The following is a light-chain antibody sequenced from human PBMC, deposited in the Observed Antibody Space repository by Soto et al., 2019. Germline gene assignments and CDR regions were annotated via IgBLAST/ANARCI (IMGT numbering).Light chain of an antibody. Sequence: QSALAQPASVSGSPGQSITISCTGTSSDVGSYNYVSWYQQHPGKAPNLIIYAVSHRPSGVSNRFSASKSGNTASLAISGLQADDEADYYCSSYTSSNTSVFGTGTKVTVL. CDR1: SSDVGSYNY. CDR2: AVS. CDR3: SSYTSSNTSV. V-gene: IGLV2-14*01. J-gene: IGLJ1*01.